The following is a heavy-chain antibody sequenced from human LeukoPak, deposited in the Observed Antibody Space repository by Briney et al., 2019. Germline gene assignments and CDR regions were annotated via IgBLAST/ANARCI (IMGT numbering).Heavy chain of an antibody. CDR3: VRELMGPGRYYYMDA. V-gene: IGHV3-13*01. CDR1: GFTFSNYD. J-gene: IGHJ6*03. Sequence: GGSLRLSCAASGFTFSNYDMHWVRQATGTALEWVSAIDTAGGTYYPGSVKGRFTISRENSKNSLYLQMGTLRAEDTAVYFCVRELMGPGRYYYMDAWGKGTTVTVSS. D-gene: IGHD2-8*01. CDR2: IDTAGGT.